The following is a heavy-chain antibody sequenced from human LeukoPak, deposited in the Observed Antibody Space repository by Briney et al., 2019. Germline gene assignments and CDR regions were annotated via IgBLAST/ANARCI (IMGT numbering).Heavy chain of an antibody. D-gene: IGHD2-21*01. Sequence: PAQTLSLTCTVSDGSISSGDYYWSWIRQPPGKGLEWIGYIYYSGSTYYNPSLKSRVTISVDTSKNQFSLKLSSVTAADTAVYYCARGLLDADAFDIWGQGTMVTVSS. J-gene: IGHJ3*02. CDR1: DGSISSGDYY. V-gene: IGHV4-30-4*01. CDR3: ARGLLDADAFDI. CDR2: IYYSGST.